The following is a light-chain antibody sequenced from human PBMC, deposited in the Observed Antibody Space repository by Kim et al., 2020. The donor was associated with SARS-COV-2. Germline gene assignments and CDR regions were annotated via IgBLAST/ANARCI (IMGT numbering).Light chain of an antibody. CDR2: YDT. Sequence: PGKTARITCGENSIGLQSVHWYQQKPGQAPVLVIYYDTDRPSGIPERFSGSNSGNTATLTISRVEAGDEADYYCQVWDTGSDQPIFGGGTQLTVL. CDR3: QVWDTGSDQPI. CDR1: SIGLQS. J-gene: IGLJ2*01. V-gene: IGLV3-21*04.